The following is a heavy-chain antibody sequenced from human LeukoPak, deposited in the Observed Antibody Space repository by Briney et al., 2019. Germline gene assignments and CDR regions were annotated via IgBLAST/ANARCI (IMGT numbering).Heavy chain of an antibody. D-gene: IGHD3-3*01. Sequence: SETLSLTCAVSGYSISSSNWWGWIRQPPGKGLEWIGYIYYSGSIYYNPSLKSRVTISVDTSKNQFSLKLSSVTAADTAVYYCAKTYYDFWGFDPWGQGTLVTVSS. CDR2: IYYSGSI. V-gene: IGHV4-28*05. CDR3: AKTYYDFWGFDP. CDR1: GYSISSSNW. J-gene: IGHJ5*02.